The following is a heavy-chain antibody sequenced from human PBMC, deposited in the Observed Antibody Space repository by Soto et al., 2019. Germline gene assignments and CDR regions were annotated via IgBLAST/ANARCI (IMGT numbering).Heavy chain of an antibody. CDR1: GFTFSNAW. CDR2: IKRKTDGGTT. V-gene: IGHV3-15*07. Sequence: PACSLRLSCAASGFTFSNAWMNWVRQAPGKGLEWVGRIKRKTDGGTTDYAAPVKGRFTILRDDSKNTLYLQMNSLKTEDTAVYYCTTITMVRGVIIYPGYYYGMDVWGQGTTVTVSS. J-gene: IGHJ6*02. CDR3: TTITMVRGVIIYPGYYYGMDV. D-gene: IGHD3-10*01.